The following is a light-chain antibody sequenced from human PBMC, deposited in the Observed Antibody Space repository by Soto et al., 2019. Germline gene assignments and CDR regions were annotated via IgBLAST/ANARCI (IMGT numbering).Light chain of an antibody. Sequence: EIVMTQSPATLSVSPGERATLSCRASLSVSRNLAWYQQKAGQAPRLLIYGASTRATGIPARFSGSGSGTEFTLTISSLQPDDFATYYCQQYNNYATWTFGQGTKVDIK. V-gene: IGKV3-15*01. CDR2: GAS. CDR3: QQYNNYATWT. CDR1: LSVSRN. J-gene: IGKJ1*01.